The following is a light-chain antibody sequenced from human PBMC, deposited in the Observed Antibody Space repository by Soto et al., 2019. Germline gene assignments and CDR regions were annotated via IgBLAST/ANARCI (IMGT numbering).Light chain of an antibody. J-gene: IGKJ5*01. CDR1: QSVSIN. Sequence: EIVMTQSPATLSVSPGERATLSCRASQSVSINLAWYQQKPGQAPRLLIYGASTRATGIPARFSGSGSGTEFTLTISSLQSEDVAVYYCQQYNNWPPAITFGQGTRLEIK. CDR2: GAS. CDR3: QQYNNWPPAIT. V-gene: IGKV3-15*01.